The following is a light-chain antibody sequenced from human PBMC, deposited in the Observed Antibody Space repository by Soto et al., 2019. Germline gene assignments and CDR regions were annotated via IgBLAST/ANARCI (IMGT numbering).Light chain of an antibody. CDR2: AVS. CDR3: SSYTSTSTLVL. Sequence: QSALTQPASVSGSPGQSITISCTGTSSDVGGYNYVSWYQQHPGKAPKLMIYAVSNRPSGVSNRFSGSKSGNTASLTISGLQAEDEADYYGSSYTSTSTLVLFGGGTKLTVL. V-gene: IGLV2-14*01. J-gene: IGLJ2*01. CDR1: SSDVGGYNY.